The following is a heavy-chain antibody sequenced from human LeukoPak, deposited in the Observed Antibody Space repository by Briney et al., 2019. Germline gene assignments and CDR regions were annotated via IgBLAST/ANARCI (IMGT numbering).Heavy chain of an antibody. CDR2: IWYDGSNK. CDR3: AKDLASYCSGGSCNGLDY. Sequence: GGSLRLSCAASGFTFSSYGMHWVRQAPGKGLEWVAVIWYDGSNKYYADSVKGRFTISRDNSKNTLYLQMNSLRAEDTAVYYCAKDLASYCSGGSCNGLDYWGQGTLVTVSP. J-gene: IGHJ4*02. V-gene: IGHV3-33*06. CDR1: GFTFSSYG. D-gene: IGHD2-15*01.